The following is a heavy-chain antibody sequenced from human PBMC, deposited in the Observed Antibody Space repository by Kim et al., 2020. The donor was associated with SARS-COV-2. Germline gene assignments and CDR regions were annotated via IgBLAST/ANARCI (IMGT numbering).Heavy chain of an antibody. D-gene: IGHD5-12*01. CDR3: ARDLVATTHYFDY. V-gene: IGHV3-30*04. CDR2: ISNDGGSQ. Sequence: GGSLRLSCAASGFTFNTYALHWVRQIPGKGLEWVAVISNDGGSQYYGDSVKGRFTISRDNSKNTLFLQMHSLRAEDTAVYYCARDLVATTHYFDYWGQGTLVTVSS. J-gene: IGHJ4*02. CDR1: GFTFNTYA.